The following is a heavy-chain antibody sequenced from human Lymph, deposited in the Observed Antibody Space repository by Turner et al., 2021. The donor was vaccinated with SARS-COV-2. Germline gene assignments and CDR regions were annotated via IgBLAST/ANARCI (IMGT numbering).Heavy chain of an antibody. J-gene: IGHJ6*02. CDR3: ARDVERYNDFWSGYSGGYGMDV. CDR2: INPNSGGT. D-gene: IGHD3-3*01. Sequence: QVQLVQSGAEVKKPGASVQVSCKASGYTLTGSYMHWVRQAPGQGLEWVGWINPNSGGTNYAQKFQGRVTMTRDTSISAAYMELSRLRSDDTAVYYCARDVERYNDFWSGYSGGYGMDVWGQGTTVTVSS. CDR1: GYTLTGSY. V-gene: IGHV1-2*02.